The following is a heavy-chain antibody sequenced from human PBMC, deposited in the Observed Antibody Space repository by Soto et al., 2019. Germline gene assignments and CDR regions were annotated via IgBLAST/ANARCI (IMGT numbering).Heavy chain of an antibody. Sequence: PGGSLRLSCAASGFTLRNYAMSWVRQAPGKGLEWVSVISGSGDSTYYADSVKGRFTISRDNSRNTLYLQMNSLRAEDTAVYYCAKSPVISSAEYFQHWGQGTLVTVSS. J-gene: IGHJ1*01. CDR2: ISGSGDST. V-gene: IGHV3-23*01. CDR1: GFTLRNYA. D-gene: IGHD2-21*01. CDR3: AKSPVISSAEYFQH.